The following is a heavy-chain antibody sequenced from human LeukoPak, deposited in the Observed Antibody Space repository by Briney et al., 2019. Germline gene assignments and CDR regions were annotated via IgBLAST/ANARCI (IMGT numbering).Heavy chain of an antibody. CDR3: ARELRITIFGVLIPMLDY. CDR1: GFNFSDYN. V-gene: IGHV3-48*01. J-gene: IGHJ4*02. Sequence: PGGSLRLSCAASGFNFSDYNIVWVRQAPGKGLEWISYISSSSYAIYYADSVEGRFTISRDNAKESLYLQINSLRAEDTAVYYCARELRITIFGVLIPMLDYWGQGTLVTVSS. D-gene: IGHD3-3*01. CDR2: ISSSSYAI.